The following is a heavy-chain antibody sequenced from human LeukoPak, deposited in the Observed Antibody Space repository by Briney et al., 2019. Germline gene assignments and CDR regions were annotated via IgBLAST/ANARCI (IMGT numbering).Heavy chain of an antibody. V-gene: IGHV3-30*04. D-gene: IGHD1-26*01. J-gene: IGHJ3*02. CDR1: GFTFSSYA. CDR3: ARNRIVGAVIDAFDI. CDR2: ISYDGSNK. Sequence: GGSLRLSCAASGFTFSSYAMHWVRQAPGKGLEWVAVISYDGSNKYYADSVKGRFTISRDNSKNTLYLQMNSLRAEDTAVYYCARNRIVGAVIDAFDIWGQGTMVTVSS.